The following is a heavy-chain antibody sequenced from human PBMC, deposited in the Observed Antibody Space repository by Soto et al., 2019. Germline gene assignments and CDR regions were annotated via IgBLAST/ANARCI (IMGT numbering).Heavy chain of an antibody. CDR1: GGSINSYY. Sequence: SETLYITRSVSGGSINSYYWSWIRQPPGKGLEWIGYIFYSGRSGSTNYNPSLKSRVTISVDTSKNQFSLKVSSVTAADTAVYYCAKTALGWLDPWGQGTLVTVSS. J-gene: IGHJ5*02. CDR3: AKTALGWLDP. V-gene: IGHV4-59*01. D-gene: IGHD2-21*02. CDR2: IFYSGRSGST.